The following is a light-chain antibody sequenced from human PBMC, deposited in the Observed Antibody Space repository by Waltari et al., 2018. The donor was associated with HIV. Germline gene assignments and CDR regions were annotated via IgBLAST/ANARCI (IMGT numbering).Light chain of an antibody. V-gene: IGLV3-21*02. Sequence: SYVLTQPPSVSVAPGQTATITCPGDKIATKCVPWYQQKPGQVPVVVVYDDIDRPSGIPERFSGSNSGNTATLTISRVEAGDEADYYCQVWDSSSDHWVFGGGTKLTVL. CDR3: QVWDSSSDHWV. CDR2: DDI. CDR1: KIATKC. J-gene: IGLJ3*02.